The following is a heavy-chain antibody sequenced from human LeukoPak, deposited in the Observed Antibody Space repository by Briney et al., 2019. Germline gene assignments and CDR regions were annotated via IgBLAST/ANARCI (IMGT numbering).Heavy chain of an antibody. D-gene: IGHD6-13*01. CDR3: ARDRSIAAAGDY. J-gene: IGHJ4*02. CDR2: IYYGGST. CDR1: GAPISSYY. Sequence: SETLSLTCTVSGAPISSYYWNWIRQPPGKGLEWIGYIYYGGSTNYNPSLKSRVTISVNTSKNQLSLNLTSVTAADTAVYYCARDRSIAAAGDYWGQGTLVTVSS. V-gene: IGHV4-59*01.